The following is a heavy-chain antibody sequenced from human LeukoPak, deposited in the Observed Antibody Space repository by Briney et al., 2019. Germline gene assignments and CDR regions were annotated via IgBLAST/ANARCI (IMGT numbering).Heavy chain of an antibody. Sequence: GGSLRLSCAASGFTFSSYGMHWVRQAPGKGLEWVAFIRYDGSNKYYADSVKGRFTISRDNSKNTLYLQMNSLRAEDTAVYYCARDRAYDILTGYYREYFDYWGQGTLVTVSS. CDR3: ARDRAYDILTGYYREYFDY. V-gene: IGHV3-30*02. D-gene: IGHD3-9*01. CDR1: GFTFSSYG. CDR2: IRYDGSNK. J-gene: IGHJ4*02.